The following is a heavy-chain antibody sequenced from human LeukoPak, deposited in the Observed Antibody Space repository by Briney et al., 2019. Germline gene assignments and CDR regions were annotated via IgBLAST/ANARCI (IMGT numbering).Heavy chain of an antibody. CDR2: IKQDGGEK. CDR3: TRLGGSDYTY. CDR1: GFTFSSYW. D-gene: IGHD1-26*01. V-gene: IGHV3-7*01. Sequence: GGSLRLSCAASGFTFSSYWMSWVRQAPGKGLEWVANIKQDGGEKYYVDSVKGRFTISRDNAKNSLFLQMNSLRAEDTAVCYCTRLGGSDYTYWGQGTLVTVSS. J-gene: IGHJ4*02.